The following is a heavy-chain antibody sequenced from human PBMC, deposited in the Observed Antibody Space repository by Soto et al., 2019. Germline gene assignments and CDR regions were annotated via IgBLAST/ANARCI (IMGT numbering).Heavy chain of an antibody. CDR1: CGSISSSNYY. D-gene: IGHD3-9*01. J-gene: IGHJ5*02. Sequence: SETLSLTCSVSCGSISSSNYYWGWIRQPPGKGLEWIGSIYYIGSTYSNPSLKSRVTISVDTSKNQFSLKLSSVAAADTAVYYFARLGILPGYPPWLAPWGQGTLVPVSS. CDR2: IYYIGST. V-gene: IGHV4-39*01. CDR3: ARLGILPGYPPWLAP.